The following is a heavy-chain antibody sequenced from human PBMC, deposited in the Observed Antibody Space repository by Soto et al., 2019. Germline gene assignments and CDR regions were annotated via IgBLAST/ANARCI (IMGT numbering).Heavy chain of an antibody. CDR1: GFTFSGSA. CDR2: IRRRAKNYAT. CDR3: SRTFDGSCYFSPDFDY. J-gene: IGHJ4*02. Sequence: EVQLVESGGDLVQPGGSLKLSCAASGFTFSGSAMHWVRQASGKGLEWVGHIRRRAKNYATVYAASVKGRFIISRDDSKNKAYLEMNSLKTGDTAVYYCSRTFDGSCYFSPDFDYWGQGTLVTVSS. V-gene: IGHV3-73*02. D-gene: IGHD3-22*01.